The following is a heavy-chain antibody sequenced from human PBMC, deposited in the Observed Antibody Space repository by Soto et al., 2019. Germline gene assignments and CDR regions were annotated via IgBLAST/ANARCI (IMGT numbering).Heavy chain of an antibody. CDR3: ARDLLYSSPDNYYYYGMDV. CDR1: GGSISRYY. Sequence: SETLSLTCTVSGGSISRYYWSWIRQPPGKGLEWIGYIYYSGSTNYNPSLKSRVTISVDTSKNQFSLKLSTVTAADTAVYYCARDLLYSSPDNYYYYGMDVWGQGTTVTVSS. V-gene: IGHV4-59*01. D-gene: IGHD6-13*01. J-gene: IGHJ6*02. CDR2: IYYSGST.